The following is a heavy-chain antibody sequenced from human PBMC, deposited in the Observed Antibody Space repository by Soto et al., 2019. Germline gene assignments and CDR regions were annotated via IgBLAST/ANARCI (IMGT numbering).Heavy chain of an antibody. CDR2: LDQSGGT. V-gene: IGHV4-34*01. CDR3: ARLTGIKMPDSPSTYHFAMDV. J-gene: IGHJ6*02. CDR1: GDSLRGQS. D-gene: IGHD3-10*01. Sequence: SETLSLTCAVVGDSLRGQSWNWIRQSPGKGLEWIGELDQSGGTNYNPSLKSRAIISDDTSKNQFSLTLTSVTAADTALYYCARLTGIKMPDSPSTYHFAMDVWGQGTTVTVSS.